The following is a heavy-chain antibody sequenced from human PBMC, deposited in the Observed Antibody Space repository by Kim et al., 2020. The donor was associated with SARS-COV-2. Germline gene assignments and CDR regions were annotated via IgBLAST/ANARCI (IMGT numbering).Heavy chain of an antibody. CDR1: GYTFSSYD. CDR3: ARGHAWNGGPYYFDY. Sequence: ASVKVSCKASGYTFSSYDINWVRQATGQGLAWMGWMNPNSGNTGYAQKFQGRVTMTRNTSTNTAYMDLSSLRSEDTAVYYCARGHAWNGGPYYFDYWGQGTLVTVSS. CDR2: MNPNSGNT. J-gene: IGHJ4*02. V-gene: IGHV1-8*01. D-gene: IGHD1-1*01.